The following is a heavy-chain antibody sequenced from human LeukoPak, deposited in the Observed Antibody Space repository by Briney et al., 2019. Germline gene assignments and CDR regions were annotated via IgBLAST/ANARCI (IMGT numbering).Heavy chain of an antibody. D-gene: IGHD2-2*01. CDR1: GFTFSGHA. V-gene: IGHV3-23*01. Sequence: GGSLRLSCAASGFTFSGHAMGWVRQAPGKRLEWVSAISGSGGSTYYADSVKGRFTISRDNSKNTLYLQMNSLRAEDTAVYYCAKGVPSCSTTSCYAEYGGQGTVVTVSS. CDR3: AKGVPSCSTTSCYAEY. CDR2: ISGSGGST. J-gene: IGHJ1*01.